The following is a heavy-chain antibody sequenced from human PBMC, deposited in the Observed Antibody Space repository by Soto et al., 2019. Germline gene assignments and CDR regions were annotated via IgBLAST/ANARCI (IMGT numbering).Heavy chain of an antibody. CDR1: GYTFTSYG. Sequence: ASVKVSCKASGYTFTSYGISWVRQAPGQGLEWMGWISAYNGNTNYAQKLQGRVTMTTDTSTSTAYMELRSLRSDDTAVYYCAREGWLQHTAYYYGMDVWGQGTTVTVSS. CDR2: ISAYNGNT. D-gene: IGHD5-12*01. V-gene: IGHV1-18*01. J-gene: IGHJ6*02. CDR3: AREGWLQHTAYYYGMDV.